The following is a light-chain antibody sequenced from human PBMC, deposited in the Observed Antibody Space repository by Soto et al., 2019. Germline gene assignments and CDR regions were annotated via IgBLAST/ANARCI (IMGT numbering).Light chain of an antibody. CDR1: SSNIGAGYD. CDR2: GNS. Sequence: QSVLTHPRSVSGAPGQRVTIFCTGSSSNIGAGYDVHWYQQLPGTAPKLLIYGNSNRPSGVPDRFSGSKSGTSASLAITGLQAEDEADYYCQSYDSSLRYVFGTGTKLTVL. CDR3: QSYDSSLRYV. V-gene: IGLV1-40*01. J-gene: IGLJ1*01.